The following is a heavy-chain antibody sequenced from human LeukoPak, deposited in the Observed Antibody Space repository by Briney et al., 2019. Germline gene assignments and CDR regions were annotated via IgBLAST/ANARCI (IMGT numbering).Heavy chain of an antibody. CDR3: ARDLRALNAFDI. Sequence: SQTLSLTCTVSGGSISSDDYYWSWIRQPPGKGLEWIGYIYYSGSTYYNPSLKSRVTISVDASKNQFSLKLSSVTAADTAVYYCARDLRALNAFDIWGQGTMVTVSS. CDR2: IYYSGST. V-gene: IGHV4-30-4*01. CDR1: GGSISSDDYY. J-gene: IGHJ3*02.